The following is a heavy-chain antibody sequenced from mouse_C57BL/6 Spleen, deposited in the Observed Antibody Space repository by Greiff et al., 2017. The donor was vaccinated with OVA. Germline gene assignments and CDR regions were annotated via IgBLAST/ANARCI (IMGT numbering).Heavy chain of an antibody. CDR3: ASPHLTGSLYWYFDV. J-gene: IGHJ1*03. D-gene: IGHD4-1*01. Sequence: DVMLVESGGGLVQPGGSLSLSCAASGFTFTDYYMSWVRQPPGKALEWLGFIRNKANGYTTEYSASVKGRFTISRDNSQSILYLQMNALRAEDSATYYCASPHLTGSLYWYFDVWGTGTTVTVSS. CDR2: IRNKANGYTT. CDR1: GFTFTDYY. V-gene: IGHV7-3*01.